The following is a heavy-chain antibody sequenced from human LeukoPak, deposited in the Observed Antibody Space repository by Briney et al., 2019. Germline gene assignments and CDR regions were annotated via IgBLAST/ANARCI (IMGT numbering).Heavy chain of an antibody. CDR3: AWKDTTMLYFDF. V-gene: IGHV3-23*01. Sequence: GGSLRLSCVVSGFIFSDYAMSWVRQAPGMGLEWISTISGSGGNIYYADSVKGRFIIARDNTENTLYLEMDSLRVEDTAIYYCAWKDTTMLYFDFWGQGTLVTVSS. CDR2: ISGSGGNI. D-gene: IGHD5-18*01. CDR1: GFIFSDYA. J-gene: IGHJ4*02.